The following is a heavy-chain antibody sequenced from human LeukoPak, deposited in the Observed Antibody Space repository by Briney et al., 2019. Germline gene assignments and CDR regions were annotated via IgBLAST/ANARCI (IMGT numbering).Heavy chain of an antibody. CDR1: GYTFTCYY. CDR3: ARDGGGWYPYYYYYMDV. V-gene: IGHV1-2*02. Sequence: ASVKVSCKASGYTFTCYYMHWVRQAPGQGLEWMGWINPNSGGTNYAQKFQGRVTMTRDTSISTAYMELSRLRSDDTAVYYCARDGGGWYPYYYYYMDVWGKGTTVTISS. J-gene: IGHJ6*03. CDR2: INPNSGGT. D-gene: IGHD6-19*01.